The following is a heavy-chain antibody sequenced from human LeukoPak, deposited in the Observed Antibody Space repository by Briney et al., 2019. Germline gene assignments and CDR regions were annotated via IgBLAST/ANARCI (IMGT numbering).Heavy chain of an antibody. V-gene: IGHV3-21*01. J-gene: IGHJ3*02. Sequence: KTGGSLRLSCAASGFTFSSYSMNWVRQAPGKGLEWVSSISSSSSYIYYADSVKGRFTISRDNAKNSLYLQMNSLRAEDTAVYYCARDGLIMVDHIVVVPAATPQDAFDIWGQGTMVTVSS. CDR2: ISSSSSYI. D-gene: IGHD2-2*01. CDR1: GFTFSSYS. CDR3: ARDGLIMVDHIVVVPAATPQDAFDI.